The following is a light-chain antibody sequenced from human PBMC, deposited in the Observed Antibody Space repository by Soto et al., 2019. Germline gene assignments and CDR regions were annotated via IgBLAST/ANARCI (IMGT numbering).Light chain of an antibody. CDR2: GAS. Sequence: EIVLTQSPGTLSLSPGERATFSCRASQSLSSSYLAWYQQKPGQAPRLLMYGASSRATGIPDRFSGRGSGTDFTLTINRLEPEDLAVYYCQQYGSSPLTFGGGTKVEIK. J-gene: IGKJ4*01. CDR1: QSLSSSY. CDR3: QQYGSSPLT. V-gene: IGKV3-20*01.